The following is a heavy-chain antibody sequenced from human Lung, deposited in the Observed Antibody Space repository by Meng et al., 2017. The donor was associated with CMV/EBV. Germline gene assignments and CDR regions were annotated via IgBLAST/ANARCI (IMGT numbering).Heavy chain of an antibody. CDR1: GGTFSSYT. Sequence: SVKVSCXTSGGTFSSYTISWVRQAPGQGLEWMGRIIPILGIASYSQKFQGRVTITADKSTSTAYMEMSSLRSEDTAVYYCAKWGWGALYGGMDVWGQGTTVTVSS. J-gene: IGHJ6*02. V-gene: IGHV1-69*02. CDR3: AKWGWGALYGGMDV. D-gene: IGHD3-16*01. CDR2: IIPILGIA.